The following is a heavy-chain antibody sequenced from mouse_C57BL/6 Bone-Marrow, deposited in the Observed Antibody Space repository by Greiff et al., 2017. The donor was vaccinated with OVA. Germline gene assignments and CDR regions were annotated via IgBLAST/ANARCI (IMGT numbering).Heavy chain of an antibody. CDR1: GYTFTSYG. Sequence: VKLQESGAELARPGASVKLSCKASGYTFTSYGISWVKQRTGQGLEWIGEIYPRSGNTYYNEKFKGKATLTADKSSSTAYMELRSLTSEDSAVYFCARPYYYGSSYGWFAYWGQGTLVTVSA. CDR3: ARPYYYGSSYGWFAY. D-gene: IGHD1-1*01. V-gene: IGHV1-81*01. CDR2: IYPRSGNT. J-gene: IGHJ3*01.